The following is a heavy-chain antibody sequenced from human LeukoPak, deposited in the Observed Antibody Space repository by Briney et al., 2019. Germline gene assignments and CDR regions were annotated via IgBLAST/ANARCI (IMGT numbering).Heavy chain of an antibody. Sequence: GGSLRLSCAASGFTFSSYEMNWVRQAPGKGLQWVSGISSSGGSTYQVDSVKGRFTISRDNAKNTLYLQMNSLRAEDTAVYYCARGQYQLLSSVDYWGQGTLVTVSS. CDR3: ARGQYQLLSSVDY. CDR2: ISSSGGST. V-gene: IGHV3-23*01. D-gene: IGHD2-2*01. CDR1: GFTFSSYE. J-gene: IGHJ4*02.